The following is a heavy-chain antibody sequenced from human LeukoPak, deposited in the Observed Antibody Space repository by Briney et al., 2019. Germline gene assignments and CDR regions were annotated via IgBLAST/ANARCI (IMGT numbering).Heavy chain of an antibody. CDR3: ARMKAAALLIDY. J-gene: IGHJ4*02. CDR2: IKQDGSEK. V-gene: IGHV3-7*01. D-gene: IGHD6-13*01. CDR1: GFTFSDYW. Sequence: GGSLRLSCAVSGFTFSDYWMSWVRQAPGKGLEWVANIKQDGSEKYYVDSVKGRFTISRDSAQNSVDLQMNSLRAEDTAVYYCARMKAAALLIDYWGQGTLVTVSS.